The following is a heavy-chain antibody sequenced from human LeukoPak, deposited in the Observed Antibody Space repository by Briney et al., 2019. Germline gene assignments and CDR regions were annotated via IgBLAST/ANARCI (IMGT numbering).Heavy chain of an antibody. CDR3: ARPYSSGWDNWFDP. Sequence: GSLRLSCAASGFTFSSYEMNWVRQAPGKGLEWVSYISSSGSTIYYADSVKGRFTISRDNAKNSLYLQMNSLRAEDTAVYYCARPYSSGWDNWFDPWGQGTLVTVSS. CDR1: GFTFSSYE. J-gene: IGHJ5*02. V-gene: IGHV3-48*03. D-gene: IGHD6-19*01. CDR2: ISSSGSTI.